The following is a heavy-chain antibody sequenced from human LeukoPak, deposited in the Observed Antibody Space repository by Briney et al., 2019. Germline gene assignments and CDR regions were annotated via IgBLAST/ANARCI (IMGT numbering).Heavy chain of an antibody. J-gene: IGHJ4*02. CDR2: INPNSGGT. CDR3: ARGLGGYYDSSGYYGY. Sequence: ASLKVSCKASGYTFTGYYMHWVRQTPGQGLGWMGWINPNSGGTNYAQKFQGRVTMTRDTSISTAYMELSRLRSDDTAVYYCARGLGGYYDSSGYYGYWGQGTLVTVSS. CDR1: GYTFTGYY. D-gene: IGHD3-22*01. V-gene: IGHV1-2*02.